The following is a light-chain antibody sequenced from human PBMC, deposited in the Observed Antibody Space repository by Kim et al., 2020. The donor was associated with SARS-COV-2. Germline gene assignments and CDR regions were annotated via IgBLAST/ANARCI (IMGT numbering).Light chain of an antibody. J-gene: IGKJ2*01. CDR3: LQNHNYPYT. Sequence: AIQMTQSPSSLSASVGDRVTITCRASQGIRDELAWYQQKPGEAPKLLILSASTLENGVPSRFSGGGSGTDFTLSISGLQPEDFATYYCLQNHNYPYTFGQGTKLEIK. CDR1: QGIRDE. V-gene: IGKV1-6*01. CDR2: SAS.